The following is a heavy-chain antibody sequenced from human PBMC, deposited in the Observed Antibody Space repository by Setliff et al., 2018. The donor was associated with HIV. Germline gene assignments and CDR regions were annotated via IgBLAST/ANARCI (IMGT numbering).Heavy chain of an antibody. CDR3: KADSSGYP. V-gene: IGHV3-73*01. J-gene: IGHJ5*02. D-gene: IGHD3-22*01. Sequence: PGGSLRLSCAASGFTFSGSTIHWVRQASGKGLEWVGRIGSKANSYATAYAASVKGRFTTSREDSKNTAYLQMNSLKTEDTAVYYCKADSSGYPWGQGTRVTVS. CDR2: IGSKANSYAT. CDR1: GFTFSGST.